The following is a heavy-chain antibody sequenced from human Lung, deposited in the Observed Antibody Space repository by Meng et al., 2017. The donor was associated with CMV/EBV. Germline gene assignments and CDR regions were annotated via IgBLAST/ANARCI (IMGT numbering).Heavy chain of an antibody. CDR1: SDSITNYF. CDR3: ARTPVRFCNTHMCYAFDY. V-gene: IGHV4-4*07. CDR2: LYPDGST. Sequence: QEQRRGLGPRLVKPSEPLSVTCIVSSDSITNYFWSWVRQPAGKGLEWIGRLYPDGSTDYNPSLSSRLTLSLDTSKIRFSLKLRSVTAADTAIYYCARTPVRFCNTHMCYAFDYWGQGALVTVSS. D-gene: IGHD2-2*01. J-gene: IGHJ4*02.